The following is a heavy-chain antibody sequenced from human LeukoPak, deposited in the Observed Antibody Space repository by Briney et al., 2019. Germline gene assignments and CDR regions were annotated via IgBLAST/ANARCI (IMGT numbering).Heavy chain of an antibody. CDR3: ARDRSDYVWGRSFDY. D-gene: IGHD3-16*01. V-gene: IGHV3-21*01. CDR2: INSSSIYI. J-gene: IGHJ4*02. CDR1: RFTFSSYS. Sequence: GGSLRLSCAASRFTFSSYSMNWVRQAPGKGLEWVPSINSSSIYIYYEDSVKGRFTISRDNAKNSLYLQMNSLRAEDTAVYYCARDRSDYVWGRSFDYWGQGTLVTVSS.